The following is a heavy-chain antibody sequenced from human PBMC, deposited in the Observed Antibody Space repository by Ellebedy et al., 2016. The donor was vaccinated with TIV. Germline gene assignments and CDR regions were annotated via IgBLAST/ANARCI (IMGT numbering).Heavy chain of an antibody. CDR2: IYPGDSDT. CDR1: GYSFTSYW. CDR3: ARLGAVPAAIGGGLGY. J-gene: IGHJ4*02. V-gene: IGHV5-51*01. Sequence: GGSLRLSXKGSGYSFTSYWIGWVRQMPGKGLEWMGIIYPGDSDTRYSPSFQGQVTISADKSISTAYLQWSSLKASDTAMYYCARLGAVPAAIGGGLGYWGQGTLVTVSS. D-gene: IGHD2-2*01.